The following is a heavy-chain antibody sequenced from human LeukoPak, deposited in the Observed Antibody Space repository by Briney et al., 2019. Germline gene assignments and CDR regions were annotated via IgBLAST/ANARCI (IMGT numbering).Heavy chain of an antibody. D-gene: IGHD6-19*01. CDR2: ISGSGGST. V-gene: IGHV3-23*01. Sequence: PSETLSLTCAVYGGSFSGYYWSWVRQAPGKGLEWVSAISGSGGSTYYADSVKGRFTISRDNSKNTLYLQMNSLRAEDTAVYYCAKDPYSSGSNWFDPWGQGTLVTVSS. CDR1: GGSFSGYY. CDR3: AKDPYSSGSNWFDP. J-gene: IGHJ5*02.